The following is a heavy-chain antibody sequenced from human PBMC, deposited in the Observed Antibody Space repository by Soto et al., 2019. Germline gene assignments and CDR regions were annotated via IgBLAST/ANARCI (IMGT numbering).Heavy chain of an antibody. CDR1: GYSFTSYW. CDR2: IYPGDSDT. CDR3: ARHYDRSLAFYGMDV. V-gene: IGHV5-51*01. J-gene: IGHJ6*02. D-gene: IGHD3-22*01. Sequence: GESLKISCKGSGYSFTSYWIGWVRQMPGKGLEWMGIIYPGDSDTRYSPSFQGQVTISADKSISTAYLQWSRLKASDTAMYYCARHYDRSLAFYGMDVWGQGTTVTVSS.